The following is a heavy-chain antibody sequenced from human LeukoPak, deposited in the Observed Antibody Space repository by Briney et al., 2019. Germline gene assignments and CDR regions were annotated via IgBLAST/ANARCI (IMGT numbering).Heavy chain of an antibody. Sequence: PSETLSLTCAVYGGSFSGYYWSWIRQPPGKGLEWIGEINHSGSTNYNPSLKSRGTISVDTSKNQFSLKLSSVTAADTAVYYCARGPHDYVWGSYRYGSFDYWGQGTLVTVSS. CDR2: INHSGST. V-gene: IGHV4-34*01. D-gene: IGHD3-16*02. CDR1: GGSFSGYY. J-gene: IGHJ4*02. CDR3: ARGPHDYVWGSYRYGSFDY.